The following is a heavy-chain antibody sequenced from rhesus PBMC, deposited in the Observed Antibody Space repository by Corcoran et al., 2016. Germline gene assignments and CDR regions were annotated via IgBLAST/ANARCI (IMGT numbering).Heavy chain of an antibody. V-gene: IGHV4-169*02. J-gene: IGHJ4*01. CDR3: ARDWSSVAAHYFVY. Sequence: QLQLQESGPGLVKPSETLSVTCAVSGGSISSSYWSWIRQAPGKRLEWIAYIYGSDRSPNSTPSLKSRVTLSVDTSESQLSLKLRSVTTADTAVYYCARDWSSVAAHYFVYWGQGVLVTVSS. CDR2: IYGSDRSP. CDR1: GGSISSSY. D-gene: IGHD4-29*01.